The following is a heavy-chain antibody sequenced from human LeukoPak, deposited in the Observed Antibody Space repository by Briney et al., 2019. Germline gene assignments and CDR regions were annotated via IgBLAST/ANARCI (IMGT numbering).Heavy chain of an antibody. D-gene: IGHD3-10*01. CDR3: AKASGSPYYFDY. CDR2: IRANGGAT. Sequence: GGSLRLSCAASGFTFSNFAMSWVRPAAGKGLECVSLIRANGGATYYADSVKGRFTISRDNSKSTLYLQMNSLRADDTAVYYCAKASGSPYYFDYWGQGTLVTVSS. CDR1: GFTFSNFA. V-gene: IGHV3-23*01. J-gene: IGHJ4*02.